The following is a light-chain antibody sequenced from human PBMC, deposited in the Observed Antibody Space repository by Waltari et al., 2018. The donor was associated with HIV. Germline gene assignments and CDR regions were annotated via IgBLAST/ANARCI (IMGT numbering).Light chain of an antibody. J-gene: IGKJ4*01. CDR2: DAF. CDR1: QSVNIY. Sequence: EIVLTQSPATLSLFPGERATLSCRASQSVNIYLAWYQQKPGQAPRLLIYDAFNRAIGIPARFSGSGSGTDFTLTISSLEPEDFAVYYCQQRSNWPSLTFGGGTKVEIK. CDR3: QQRSNWPSLT. V-gene: IGKV3-11*01.